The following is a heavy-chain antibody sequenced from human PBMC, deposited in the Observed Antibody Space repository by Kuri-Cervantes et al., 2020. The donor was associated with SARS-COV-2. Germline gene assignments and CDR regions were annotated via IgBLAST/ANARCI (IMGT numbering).Heavy chain of an antibody. V-gene: IGHV4-59*01. Sequence: GSLRLSCTVSGGSISSYYWSWIRQPPGKGLEWIGYIYYSGSTTYNPSPKSRVTISIDTSKNQFSLKLNSVTAADTAVYYCAGSYYPYYFDYWGQGTLVTVSS. CDR3: AGSYYPYYFDY. D-gene: IGHD3-10*01. CDR2: IYYSGST. J-gene: IGHJ4*02. CDR1: GGSISSYY.